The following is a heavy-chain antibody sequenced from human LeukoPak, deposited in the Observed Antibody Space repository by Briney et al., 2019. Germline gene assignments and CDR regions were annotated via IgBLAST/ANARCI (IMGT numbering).Heavy chain of an antibody. J-gene: IGHJ5*02. CDR1: GFTFSNYA. Sequence: GGSLRLSCAASGFTFSNYALSWVRQAPGKGLEWVSAITASSDTTFYAGSVKGRFTISRDNSKNTLYLQMSSLRPEDTAMYYCAKDPVDWSNGWFDPWGQGTLVTVSS. CDR3: AKDPVDWSNGWFDP. CDR2: ITASSDTT. D-gene: IGHD2-21*01. V-gene: IGHV3-23*01.